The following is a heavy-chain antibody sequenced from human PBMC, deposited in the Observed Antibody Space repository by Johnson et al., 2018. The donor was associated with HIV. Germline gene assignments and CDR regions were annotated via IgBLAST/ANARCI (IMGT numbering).Heavy chain of an antibody. CDR3: AKEAADDAFDI. CDR1: GFNFDDYG. D-gene: IGHD6-25*01. V-gene: IGHV3-20*04. Sequence: VQLVESGGGVVRLGGSLRVSCTASGFNFDDYGLSWVRQAPGKGLEWVSGINWNGGSTSYADSVKGRFTISRDNAKTSLYLQVNSLRAEDTAVYYCAKEAADDAFDIWGQGTMVTVSS. J-gene: IGHJ3*02. CDR2: INWNGGST.